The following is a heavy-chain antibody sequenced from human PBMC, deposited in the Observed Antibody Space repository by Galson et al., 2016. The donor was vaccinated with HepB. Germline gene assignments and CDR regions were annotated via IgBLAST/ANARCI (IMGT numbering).Heavy chain of an antibody. CDR3: SKKTTRYLSSSSCYGDR. J-gene: IGHJ4*02. CDR1: GLSFSNYA. CDR2: ISGSGTIT. V-gene: IGHV3-23*01. D-gene: IGHD2-2*01. Sequence: SLRLSCAAAGLSFSNYAMNWVRQAPGKGLEWVSVISGSGTITNYADSVKGRFTISRDNSENTLYLQMNSLRVDDTAIYYCSKKTTRYLSSSSCYGDRWGQGTLVTVSS.